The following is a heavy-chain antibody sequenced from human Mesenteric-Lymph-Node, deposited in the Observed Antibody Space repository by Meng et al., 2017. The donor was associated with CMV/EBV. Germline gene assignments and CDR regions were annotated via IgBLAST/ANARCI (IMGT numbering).Heavy chain of an antibody. CDR1: GFTVSNNY. CDR2: IYSGGST. V-gene: IGHV3-53*01. CDR3: VRDPGSSSPP. Sequence: GESLKISCAASGFTVSNNYMSWVRQAPGKGLEWVSVIYSGGSTYYADSVKGRFIISRDSSKNMLYLQMSSLRAEDTAVYYCVRDPGSSSPPWGQGTLVTVSS. J-gene: IGHJ5*02. D-gene: IGHD6-6*01.